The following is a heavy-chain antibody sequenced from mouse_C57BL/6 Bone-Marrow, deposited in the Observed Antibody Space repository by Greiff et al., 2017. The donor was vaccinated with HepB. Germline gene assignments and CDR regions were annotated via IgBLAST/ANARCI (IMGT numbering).Heavy chain of an antibody. CDR2: IYPGGGYT. CDR3: ARYPAYYSNLYWYFDV. Sequence: QVQLQQSGAELVRPGTSVKMSCKASGYTFTNYWIGWAKQRPGHGLEWIGDIYPGGGYTNYNEKFKGKATLTADKSSSTAYMQFSSLTSEDSAIYYCARYPAYYSNLYWYFDVWGTGTTVTVSS. CDR1: GYTFTNYW. D-gene: IGHD2-5*01. J-gene: IGHJ1*03. V-gene: IGHV1-63*01.